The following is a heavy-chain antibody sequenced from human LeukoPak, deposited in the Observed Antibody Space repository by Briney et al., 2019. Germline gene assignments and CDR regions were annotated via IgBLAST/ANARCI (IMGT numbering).Heavy chain of an antibody. J-gene: IGHJ4*02. CDR2: IYYSGST. V-gene: IGHV4-39*01. D-gene: IGHD5-18*01. CDR1: GGSISSGSYY. CDR3: ARPPKGSYGYYLDY. Sequence: SETLSLTCTVSGGSISSGSYYWAWIRQPPGKGLEWIGSIYYSGSTYYNPSLKSRVTISVDTSKSQFSLKLSSVTAADTAVYYCARPPKGSYGYYLDYWGQGTLVTVSS.